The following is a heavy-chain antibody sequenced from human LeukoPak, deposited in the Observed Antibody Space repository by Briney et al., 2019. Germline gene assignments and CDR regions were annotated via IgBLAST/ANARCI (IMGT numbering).Heavy chain of an antibody. CDR2: IIPILGIA. CDR1: GGTFSSYA. V-gene: IGHV1-69*04. Sequence: SVKVSCKASGGTFSSYAISWVRQAPGQGLEWMGRIIPILGIANYAQKFQSRVTITADKSTSTAYMELSSLRSEDTAVYYCARRLIKVDTAMVGDYWGQGTLVTVSS. CDR3: ARRLIKVDTAMVGDY. J-gene: IGHJ4*02. D-gene: IGHD5-18*01.